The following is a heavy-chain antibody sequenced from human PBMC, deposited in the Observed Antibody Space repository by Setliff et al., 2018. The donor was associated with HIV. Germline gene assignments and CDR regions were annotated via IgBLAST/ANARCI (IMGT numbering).Heavy chain of an antibody. CDR1: GGSISSGSYY. V-gene: IGHV4-61*02. J-gene: IGHJ6*02. Sequence: TLSLTCTVSGGSISSGSYYWNWIRQPAGKGLEWIGRIYTRGSTNYNPSLKSRVTISVDTSKNQFSLKLSSVTAADTAVYYFAREDYYYYGMDVWGQGALVTVSS. CDR2: IYTRGST. CDR3: AREDYYYYGMDV.